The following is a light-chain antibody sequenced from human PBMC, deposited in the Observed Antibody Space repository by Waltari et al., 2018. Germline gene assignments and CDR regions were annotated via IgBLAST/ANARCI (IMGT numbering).Light chain of an antibody. Sequence: IVLTQSPVTLSLSAGERATLSCRASDSVFNYLAWYQQKPGQSPRLLIYDTATRATGIPARFSGSWSGTDFTLTISNLEAEDFALYYCQQGSILPLTFGGGTKVEIK. CDR3: QQGSILPLT. J-gene: IGKJ4*01. V-gene: IGKV3-11*01. CDR2: DTA. CDR1: DSVFNY.